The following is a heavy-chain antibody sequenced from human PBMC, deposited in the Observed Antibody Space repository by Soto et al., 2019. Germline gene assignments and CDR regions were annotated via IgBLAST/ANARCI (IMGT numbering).Heavy chain of an antibody. CDR3: GIVVVTAPLVDYYYGMDV. J-gene: IGHJ6*02. Sequence: QVQLVQSGAEVKKPGSSVKVSCKASGGTFSSDAISWVRQAPGQGLEWMGGLIPIFGTANYAQKFQGRVTITADESTSTAYMELSSLRSEDTAVYYCGIVVVTAPLVDYYYGMDVWGQGTTVTVSS. CDR2: LIPIFGTA. D-gene: IGHD2-21*02. V-gene: IGHV1-69*01. CDR1: GGTFSSDA.